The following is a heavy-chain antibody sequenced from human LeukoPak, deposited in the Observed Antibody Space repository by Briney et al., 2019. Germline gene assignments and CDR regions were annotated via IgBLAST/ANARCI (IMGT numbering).Heavy chain of an antibody. CDR3: ARDPSLALAGTPFDY. CDR2: ISNSGDSI. Sequence: GGSLRLSCAASGFTFSGYEMNWLRQAPGKGPEWVSYISNSGDSIYYADSVKGRFTISRDNAKNLLYLQMNSLRADDTAVYYCARDPSLALAGTPFDYCGQGTRVTVSS. D-gene: IGHD6-19*01. CDR1: GFTFSGYE. V-gene: IGHV3-48*03. J-gene: IGHJ4*02.